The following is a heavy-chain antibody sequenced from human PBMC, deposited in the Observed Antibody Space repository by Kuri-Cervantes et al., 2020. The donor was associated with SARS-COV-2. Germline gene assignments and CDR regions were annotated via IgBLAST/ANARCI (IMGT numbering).Heavy chain of an antibody. Sequence: GSLRLSCAVYGGSFSAYYWSWIRQPPGKGLEWIGEINHSGSTNYNPSLKSRVTISVDMSKHQLSLKLSSVTAADTAVYYCAGSPGGVFDCWGQGTLVTVSS. J-gene: IGHJ4*02. D-gene: IGHD3-16*01. CDR3: AGSPGGVFDC. V-gene: IGHV4-34*01. CDR2: INHSGST. CDR1: GGSFSAYY.